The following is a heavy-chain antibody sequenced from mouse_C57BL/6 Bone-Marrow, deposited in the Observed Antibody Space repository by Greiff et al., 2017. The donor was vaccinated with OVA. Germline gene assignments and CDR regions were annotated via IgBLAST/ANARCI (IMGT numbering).Heavy chain of an antibody. V-gene: IGHV1-26*01. CDR2: INPNNGGT. D-gene: IGHD1-1*01. CDR1: GYTFTDYY. Sequence: VQLQQSGPELVKPGASVKISCKASGYTFTDYYMNWVKQSHGKSLEWIGDINPNNGGTSYNQKFKGKATLTVDKSSSTAYMELRSLTSEDSAVYYCAREIAYYGSSYYFDYWGQGTTLTVSS. CDR3: AREIAYYGSSYYFDY. J-gene: IGHJ2*01.